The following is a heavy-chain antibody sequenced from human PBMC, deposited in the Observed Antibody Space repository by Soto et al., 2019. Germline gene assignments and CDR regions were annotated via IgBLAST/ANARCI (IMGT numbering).Heavy chain of an antibody. V-gene: IGHV1-69*01. CDR2: IIPIFGTA. J-gene: IGHJ4*02. CDR3: AREGARGSHIGY. CDR1: GGTFSSYA. Sequence: QVQLVQSGAEVKKPGSSVKVSCKASGGTFSSYAISWVRQAPGQGLEWMGGIIPIFGTANYAQKFQGRVTITADESTSTSYRELSSLRSEDTAVYYGAREGARGSHIGYWGQGTLVTVSS. D-gene: IGHD3-10*01.